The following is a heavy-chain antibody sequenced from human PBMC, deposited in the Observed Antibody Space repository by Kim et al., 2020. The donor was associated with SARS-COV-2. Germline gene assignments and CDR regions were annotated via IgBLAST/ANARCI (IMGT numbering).Heavy chain of an antibody. CDR1: GYTFTSYA. V-gene: IGHV7-4-1*02. D-gene: IGHD6-13*01. CDR3: ARDQVAAAGNYYYYGMDV. J-gene: IGHJ6*01. CDR2: INTNTGNP. Sequence: ASVKVSCKASGYTFTSYAMNWVRQAPGQGLEWMGWINTNTGNPTYAQGFTGRFVFSLDTSVNTAYLQISSLKAEDTAVYYCARDQVAAAGNYYYYGMDVWGQGTTVTVSS.